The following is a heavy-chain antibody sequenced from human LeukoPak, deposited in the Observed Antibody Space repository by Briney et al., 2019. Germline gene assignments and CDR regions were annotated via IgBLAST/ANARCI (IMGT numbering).Heavy chain of an antibody. CDR3: ARTARNYENYYYYYMDV. J-gene: IGHJ6*03. D-gene: IGHD1-7*01. CDR2: IYTSGST. CDR1: GGSISSYY. Sequence: LETLSLTCTVSGGSISSYYWSWIRQPPGKGLEWIGYIYTSGSTNYNPSLKSRVTISVDTSKNQFSLKLSSVTAADTTVYYCARTARNYENYYYYYMDVWGKGTTVTVSS. V-gene: IGHV4-4*09.